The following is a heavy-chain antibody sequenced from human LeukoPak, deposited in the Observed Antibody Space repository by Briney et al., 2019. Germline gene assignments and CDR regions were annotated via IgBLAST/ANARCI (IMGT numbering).Heavy chain of an antibody. D-gene: IGHD3-3*01. CDR1: GGSISSSSYY. J-gene: IGHJ4*02. V-gene: IGHV4-39*07. CDR2: IYYSGST. Sequence: SETLSLTCTVSGGSISSSSYYWGWIRQPPGKGLEWIGSIYYSGSTYYNPSLKSRVTISVDTSKNQFSLKLSSVTAADTAVYYCARDLRILESTPHYWGQGSLVTVSS. CDR3: ARDLRILESTPHY.